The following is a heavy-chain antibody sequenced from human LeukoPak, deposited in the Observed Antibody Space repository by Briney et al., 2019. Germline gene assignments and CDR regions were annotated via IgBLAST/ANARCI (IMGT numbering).Heavy chain of an antibody. V-gene: IGHV4-34*01. CDR2: ITHSGST. CDR1: GGSFSGYY. J-gene: IGHJ4*02. CDR3: ARARLARAFDY. Sequence: SETLSLTCAVYGGSFSGYYWSWIRQPPGKGLEWIGEITHSGSTNYNPSLKSRVTISVDTSKNQFSLKLSSVTAADTAVYYCARARLARAFDYWGQGTLVTVSS.